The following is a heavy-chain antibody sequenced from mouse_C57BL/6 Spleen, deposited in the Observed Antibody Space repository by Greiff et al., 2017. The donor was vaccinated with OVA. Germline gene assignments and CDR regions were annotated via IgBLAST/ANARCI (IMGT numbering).Heavy chain of an antibody. D-gene: IGHD2-4*01. Sequence: EVHLVESGGGLVQPGGSLKLSCAASGFTFSDYGMAWVRQAPRKGPEWVAFISNLAYSIYYADTVTGRFTISRENAKNTLYLEMSSLRSEDTAMYYCARVGGYDYDGDTMDYWGQGTSVTVSP. J-gene: IGHJ4*01. V-gene: IGHV5-15*01. CDR1: GFTFSDYG. CDR3: ARVGGYDYDGDTMDY. CDR2: ISNLAYSI.